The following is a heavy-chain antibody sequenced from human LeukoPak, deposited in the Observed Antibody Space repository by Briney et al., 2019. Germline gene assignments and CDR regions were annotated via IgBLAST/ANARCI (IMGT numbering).Heavy chain of an antibody. CDR1: GYSISSGYY. D-gene: IGHD5-18*01. Sequence: PSETLSLTCTVSGYSISSGYYWGWIRQPPGKGLEWIGSINHSGSTNYNPSLKSRVTISVDTSKNQFSLKLSSVTAADTAVYYCARDRPRLRGYSYGYYYYMDVWGKGTTVTVSS. J-gene: IGHJ6*03. V-gene: IGHV4-38-2*02. CDR2: INHSGST. CDR3: ARDRPRLRGYSYGYYYYMDV.